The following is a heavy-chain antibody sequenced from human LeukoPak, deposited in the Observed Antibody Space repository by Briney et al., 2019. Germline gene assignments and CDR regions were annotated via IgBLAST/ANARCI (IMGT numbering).Heavy chain of an antibody. CDR1: GGSFSGYY. J-gene: IGHJ4*02. CDR3: ARKSSGWYRFDY. CDR2: INHSGST. V-gene: IGHV4-34*01. Sequence: SETLSLTCAVYGGSFSGYYWSWIRQPPGKGLEWIGEINHSGSTNYNPSLKSRVTISVDTSKNQFSLKLSSVTAADTAAYYCARKSSGWYRFDYWGQGTLVTVSS. D-gene: IGHD6-19*01.